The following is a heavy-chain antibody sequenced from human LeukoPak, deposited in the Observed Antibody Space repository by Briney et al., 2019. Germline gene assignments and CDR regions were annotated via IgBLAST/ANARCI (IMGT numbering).Heavy chain of an antibody. CDR1: GFTFSDFA. CDR2: IRSKDYGGAT. J-gene: IGHJ3*02. CDR3: KTGALDI. Sequence: GGSLRLSCTTSGFTFSDFAISWVRQAPGKGLEWVGFIRSKDYGGATYYAASVKGRFTITSDDSKGIAYLQMRSLKIEDTAVYCAKTGALDIWGPGTMVTVSS. V-gene: IGHV3-49*04. D-gene: IGHD4/OR15-4a*01.